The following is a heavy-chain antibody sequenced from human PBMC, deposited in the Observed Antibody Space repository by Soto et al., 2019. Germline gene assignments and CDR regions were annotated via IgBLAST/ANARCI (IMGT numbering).Heavy chain of an antibody. J-gene: IGHJ4*02. CDR1: GFTFSIYG. D-gene: IGHD1-26*01. CDR3: AREDIVGATPDY. V-gene: IGHV3-48*02. Sequence: EVQLVESGGGLVQRGGSLRLSCAASGFTFSIYGMNWVRQAPGRGLEWLSYISSSSATIYYTDSVKGRFTISRDNAKDSLYLQMSSLGDDDTAVYYCAREDIVGATPDYWGQVTLVTVSS. CDR2: ISSSSATI.